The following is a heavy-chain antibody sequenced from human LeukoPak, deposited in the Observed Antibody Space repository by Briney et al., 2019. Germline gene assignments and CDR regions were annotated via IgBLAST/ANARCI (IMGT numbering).Heavy chain of an antibody. CDR1: GFIFSNYA. J-gene: IGHJ4*02. D-gene: IGHD4-11*01. Sequence: GGSLRLSCAASGFIFSNYAMSWVRKAPGKGLEWVATISGSGGTTYYVDPVKGRFTISRDNSKNTLYLQMNSLRAGDRAVYYCATSTVAKYDYWGQGTLVAVSS. CDR2: ISGSGGTT. CDR3: ATSTVAKYDY. V-gene: IGHV3-23*01.